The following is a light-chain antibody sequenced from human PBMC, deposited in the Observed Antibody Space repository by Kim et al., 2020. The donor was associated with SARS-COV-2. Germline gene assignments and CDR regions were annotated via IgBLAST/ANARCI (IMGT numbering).Light chain of an antibody. J-gene: IGKJ1*01. CDR2: KVS. Sequence: TASISCRSSQSLVYNDGQTYLTWFHQGPGQSPRRLLYKVSIRDSGVPDRFSGSGSGTDFTLKISRVEAEDVGVYFCMQGTQWPWTFGQGTKVDIK. CDR3: MQGTQWPWT. V-gene: IGKV2-30*01. CDR1: QSLVYNDGQTY.